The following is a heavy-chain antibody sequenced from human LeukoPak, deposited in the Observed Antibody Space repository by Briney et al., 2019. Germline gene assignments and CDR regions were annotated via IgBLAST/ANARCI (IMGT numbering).Heavy chain of an antibody. CDR1: GFTVSSNY. Sequence: PGGSLRLSCAASGFTVSSNYMSWVRQAPGKGLEWVSVIYSGGSTYYADSVKGRFTISRDNSKNTLYLQMNSLRAEDTAVYYCARDRFHGSGSYDDYWGQGTLVTVSS. CDR2: IYSGGST. V-gene: IGHV3-53*01. CDR3: ARDRFHGSGSYDDY. J-gene: IGHJ4*02. D-gene: IGHD3-10*01.